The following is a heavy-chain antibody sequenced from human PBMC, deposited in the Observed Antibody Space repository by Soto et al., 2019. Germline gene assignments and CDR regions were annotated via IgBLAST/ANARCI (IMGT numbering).Heavy chain of an antibody. CDR1: GFSLSTSGVG. CDR2: IYWDDDK. D-gene: IGHD2-15*01. CDR3: AHRRCGSSCYWGVGYFDY. V-gene: IGHV2-5*02. Sequence: SGPTLVNPTQTLTLTCTFSGFSLSTSGVGVGWIRQPPGKALEWLALIYWDDDKRYSPSLKTRLTITKDTSRNRVVLTMTNMDPVDTATYYCAHRRCGSSCYWGVGYFDYWGQGTLVTVSS. J-gene: IGHJ4*02.